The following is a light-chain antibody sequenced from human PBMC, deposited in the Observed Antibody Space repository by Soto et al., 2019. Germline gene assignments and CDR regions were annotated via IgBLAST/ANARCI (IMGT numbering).Light chain of an antibody. Sequence: DIQMTQSPSTLSASVGDRVTITCRASQSISSWLAWYQQKAGKAPKLLIYKASSLESGVPSRFSGSGSGTEFTLTISSLQPDDFATYYCQQYNSYSGTFGQGTKLEI. J-gene: IGKJ2*02. CDR1: QSISSW. CDR3: QQYNSYSGT. CDR2: KAS. V-gene: IGKV1-5*03.